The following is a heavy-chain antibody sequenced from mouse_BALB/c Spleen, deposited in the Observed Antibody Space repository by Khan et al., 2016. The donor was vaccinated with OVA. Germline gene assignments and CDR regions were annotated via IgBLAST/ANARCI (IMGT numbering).Heavy chain of an antibody. J-gene: IGHJ3*01. CDR3: ARNVITTWFAY. V-gene: IGHV1-31*01. D-gene: IGHD2-4*01. CDR2: IYPFNGGT. Sequence: VQLQQSGSELMKPGASVKISCKASGYSFTSYYIHWMKQSHGKSLEWIGYIYPFNGGTNYNQKFKGKATLTVDKSSNTAYMHLSSLTSEDSAVYYCARNVITTWFAYWGQGTLVTVSA. CDR1: GYSFTSYY.